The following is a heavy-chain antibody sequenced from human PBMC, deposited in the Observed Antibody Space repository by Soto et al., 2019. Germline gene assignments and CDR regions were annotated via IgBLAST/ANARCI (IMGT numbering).Heavy chain of an antibody. CDR3: ATRPLLPGAP. V-gene: IGHV3-53*01. CDR2: IYSGGST. J-gene: IGHJ3*01. CDR1: GFTFSSND. Sequence: EVQLVESGGGLIQPGGSLRLSCAASGFTFSSNDMTWFRQAPGKGLEWDTLIYSGGSTYYADSLKGRFTISRDHSKNTLYLQLSILSAEDTAVYYCATRPLLPGAPWGQGTMVTVPS. D-gene: IGHD3-22*01.